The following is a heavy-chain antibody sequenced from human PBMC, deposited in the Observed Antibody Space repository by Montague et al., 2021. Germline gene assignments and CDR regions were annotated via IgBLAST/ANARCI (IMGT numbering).Heavy chain of an antibody. CDR2: ITSGGST. J-gene: IGHJ5*02. CDR1: GFPFSSYA. CDR3: TKDQDDCGDYVDWVDT. D-gene: IGHD4-17*01. V-gene: IGHV3-23*01. Sequence: SLRLSCAASGFPFSSYAMSWVRQAPGKGLKWVSSITSGGSTYYADSVTGRFTISRDNSKNTLYLQMNSLRAEDTAVYYCTKDQDDCGDYVDWVDTWGQGTLVTVSS.